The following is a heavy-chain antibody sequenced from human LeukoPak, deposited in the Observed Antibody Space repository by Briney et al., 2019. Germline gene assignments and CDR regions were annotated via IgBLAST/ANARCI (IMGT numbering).Heavy chain of an antibody. D-gene: IGHD3-10*01. J-gene: IGHJ5*02. CDR2: IYYSGSP. CDR1: GGSISSSSYY. CDR3: ARGSDGSGNSYRNWFDP. V-gene: IGHV4-39*07. Sequence: SETLSLTCTVSGGSISSSSYYWGWIRQPPGKGLEWIGSIYYSGSPNYNPSLKSRVTISVDTSKNQFSLKLSSVTAADTALYYCARGSDGSGNSYRNWFDPWGQGTLVTVSS.